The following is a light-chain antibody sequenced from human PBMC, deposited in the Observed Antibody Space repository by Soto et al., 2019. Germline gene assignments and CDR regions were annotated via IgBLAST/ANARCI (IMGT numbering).Light chain of an antibody. CDR1: SSDVGGYNY. J-gene: IGLJ1*01. Sequence: QSALTQPASVSGSPGQSITISCTGTSSDVGGYNYVSWYQQHPGKAPKLMIYDVSNGPSGISNRFSGSKSGNTASLTISGLQAEDEAEYYCSSYTGSSTYVFGTGTKLTVL. CDR2: DVS. V-gene: IGLV2-14*01. CDR3: SSYTGSSTYV.